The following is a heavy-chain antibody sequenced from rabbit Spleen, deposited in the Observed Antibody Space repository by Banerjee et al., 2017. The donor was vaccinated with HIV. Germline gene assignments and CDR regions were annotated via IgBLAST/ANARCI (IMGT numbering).Heavy chain of an antibody. CDR3: ARYYTYGYVGFAYVTMGDFNL. CDR1: GFDFSSSYY. V-gene: IGHV1S45*01. D-gene: IGHD6-1*01. J-gene: IGHJ4*01. CDR2: IYGGDGST. Sequence: QEQLVESGGGLVQPEGSLTLTCKAAGFDFSSSYYMCWVRQAPGKGPEWIACIYGGDGSTYYASWAKGRFTISKTSSTTVTLQMTSLTAADTATYFCARYYTYGYVGFAYVTMGDFNLWGQGTLVTVS.